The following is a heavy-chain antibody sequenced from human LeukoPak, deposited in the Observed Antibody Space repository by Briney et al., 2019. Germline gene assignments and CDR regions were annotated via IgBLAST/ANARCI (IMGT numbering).Heavy chain of an antibody. J-gene: IGHJ4*02. D-gene: IGHD5-12*01. CDR1: GGSISNYY. CDR3: ARVGYNGYGALDY. CDR2: IYYSGRT. Sequence: SETLSLTCTVSGGSISNYYWSWIRQPPGKGLEWIGYIYYSGRTRYNPSLKSPVTISVDTSKNQFSLKLSSVTAADTAVYYCARVGYNGYGALDYWGQGTLVTVSS. V-gene: IGHV4-59*12.